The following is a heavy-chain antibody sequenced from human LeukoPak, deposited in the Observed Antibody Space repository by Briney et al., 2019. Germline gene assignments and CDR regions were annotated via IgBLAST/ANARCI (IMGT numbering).Heavy chain of an antibody. CDR1: GFTFSSSA. D-gene: IGHD2-15*01. V-gene: IGHV3-23*05. Sequence: PGGSLRLSCVASGFTFSSSAMSWVRQAPGKGLEWVSTSSTNDNGTYYADSVKGRFTISRDNSGNTLHLQLNSLRAEDTALYYCAKGGGGGTYYAASDYWGQGTLVTVSS. CDR3: AKGGGGGTYYAASDY. J-gene: IGHJ4*02. CDR2: SSTNDNGT.